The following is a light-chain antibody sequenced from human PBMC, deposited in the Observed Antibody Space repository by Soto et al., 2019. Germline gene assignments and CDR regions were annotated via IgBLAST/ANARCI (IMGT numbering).Light chain of an antibody. V-gene: IGLV2-14*01. Sequence: QSVLTQPASVSGSPGQSITISCPGNSSDVGGYNYVSWYQQHPGKAPKLMIYDVSNRPSGVSNRFSGSKSGNTASLTISGLQAEDEADYYCSSYTSSSVYVFGTGTKVTVL. CDR3: SSYTSSSVYV. J-gene: IGLJ1*01. CDR1: SSDVGGYNY. CDR2: DVS.